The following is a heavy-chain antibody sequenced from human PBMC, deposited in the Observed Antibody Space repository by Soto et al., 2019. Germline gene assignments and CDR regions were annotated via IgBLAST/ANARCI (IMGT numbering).Heavy chain of an antibody. Sequence: QVQLVESGGGVVQPGRSLRLSCAASGFTFSSYGMHWVRQAPGKGLEWVAVISYDGSNKYYADSVKGRFTISRDNSKNTLYLQMNSLRAEDTAVYYCAKGWSSSWHDAFDIWGQGTMVTVSS. CDR2: ISYDGSNK. CDR1: GFTFSSYG. J-gene: IGHJ3*02. V-gene: IGHV3-30*18. D-gene: IGHD6-13*01. CDR3: AKGWSSSWHDAFDI.